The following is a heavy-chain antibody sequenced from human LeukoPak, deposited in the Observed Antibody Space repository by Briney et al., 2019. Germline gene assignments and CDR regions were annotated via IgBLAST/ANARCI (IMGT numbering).Heavy chain of an antibody. CDR2: INSDGSST. CDR1: GFTFSSHW. CDR3: AKDTSFGGVISGGLD. V-gene: IGHV3-74*01. Sequence: GGSLRLSCAASGFTFSSHWMHWVRQAPGKGLVWVSRINSDGSSTSYADSVKGRFTISRDNAKNTLYLQMNGLRPEDTASYYCAKDTSFGGVISGGLDWGQGTLVTVSS. D-gene: IGHD3-16*02. J-gene: IGHJ4*02.